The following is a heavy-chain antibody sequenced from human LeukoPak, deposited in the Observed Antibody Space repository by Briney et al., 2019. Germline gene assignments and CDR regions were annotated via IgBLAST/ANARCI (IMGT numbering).Heavy chain of an antibody. V-gene: IGHV4-4*07. Sequence: SETLSLTCTVSDGSITNSYWSWIRQPAGKGLEWIGRIYTTGSTNYNPSLNSRVTMSVDTSKNQFSLKLNSVTAADTAVYYCARGPRATATQGFDTWGQGTMVTVSS. CDR2: IYTTGST. CDR1: DGSITNSY. J-gene: IGHJ3*02. D-gene: IGHD2-15*01. CDR3: ARGPRATATQGFDT.